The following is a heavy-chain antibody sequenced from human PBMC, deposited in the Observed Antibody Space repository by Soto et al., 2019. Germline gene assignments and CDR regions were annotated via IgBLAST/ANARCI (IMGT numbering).Heavy chain of an antibody. D-gene: IGHD6-19*01. V-gene: IGHV3-30-3*01. CDR3: ARVSSGPTQ. CDR2: ISYDGSNK. CDR1: GFTFSTYA. Sequence: QVQLVESGGGVVQPGRSLRLSCAPSGFTFSTYAMHWVRQAPGKGLEWVAVISYDGSNKYYADSVKGRFTISRDNSKNTLYLQMNSLRAEDTAVYYCARVSSGPTQWGQGTLVTVSS. J-gene: IGHJ4*02.